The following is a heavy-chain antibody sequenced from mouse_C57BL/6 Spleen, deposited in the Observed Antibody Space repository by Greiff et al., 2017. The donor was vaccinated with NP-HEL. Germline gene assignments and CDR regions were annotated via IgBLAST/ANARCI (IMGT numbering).Heavy chain of an antibody. CDR3: ARGGPYYSNPSYWYFDV. D-gene: IGHD2-5*01. Sequence: QVQLQQSGAELVKPGASVKISCKASGYAFSSYWMNWVKQRPGKGLEWIGQIYPGDGDTNYNGKFKGKATLTADKSSSTAYMQLSSLTSEDSAVYFCARGGPYYSNPSYWYFDVWGTGTTVTVSS. V-gene: IGHV1-80*01. J-gene: IGHJ1*03. CDR2: IYPGDGDT. CDR1: GYAFSSYW.